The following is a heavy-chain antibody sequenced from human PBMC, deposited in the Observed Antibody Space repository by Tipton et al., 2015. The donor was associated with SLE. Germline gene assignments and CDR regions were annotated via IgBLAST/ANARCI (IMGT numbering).Heavy chain of an antibody. Sequence: TLSLTCAVSGGSISSSNWWCWVRQPPGKGLEWIGEIYHSGSTNYNPSLKSRVTIPVDKSKNQFSLKLSSVTAADTAVYYCARDFPIRGGNAFDIWGQGTMVTVSS. CDR1: GGSISSSNW. CDR3: ARDFPIRGGNAFDI. D-gene: IGHD3-16*01. CDR2: IYHSGST. V-gene: IGHV4-4*02. J-gene: IGHJ3*02.